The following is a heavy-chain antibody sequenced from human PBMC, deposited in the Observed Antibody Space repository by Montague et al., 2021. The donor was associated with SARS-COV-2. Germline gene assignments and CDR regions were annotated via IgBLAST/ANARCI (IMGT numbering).Heavy chain of an antibody. CDR1: GFTFTTHW. D-gene: IGHD2-21*02. Sequence: SLRLSCAASGFTFTTHWMNWARQAPGKGLEWVANINEDGSQKYYXDSVKGRFTISRDNARNSLFLQMTGLRAEDTAVYYCTALRRTDPFDYWGQGNLVTVSS. J-gene: IGHJ4*02. V-gene: IGHV3-7*01. CDR3: TALRRTDPFDY. CDR2: INEDGSQK.